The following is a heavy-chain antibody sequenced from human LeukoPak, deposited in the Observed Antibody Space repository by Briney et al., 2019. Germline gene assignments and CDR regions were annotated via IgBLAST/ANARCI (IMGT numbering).Heavy chain of an antibody. J-gene: IGHJ4*02. CDR2: ISSLSNYI. D-gene: IGHD1-26*01. V-gene: IGHV3-21*01. CDR1: GFIFSDYS. Sequence: GGSLRPSCAASGFIFSDYSMNWVRQVPGKGLEWVSSISSLSNYIYYADSVKGRFTISRDNAKNSLYLQMDSLRAEDTAVYYCARDGGYSGIYLCDYWGQGTLVTVSS. CDR3: ARDGGYSGIYLCDY.